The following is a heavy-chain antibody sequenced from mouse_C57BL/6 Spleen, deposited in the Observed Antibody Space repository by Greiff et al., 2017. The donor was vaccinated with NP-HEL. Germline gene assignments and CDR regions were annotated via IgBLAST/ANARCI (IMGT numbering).Heavy chain of an antibody. D-gene: IGHD4-1*01. J-gene: IGHJ4*01. V-gene: IGHV5-17*01. CDR1: GFTFSDYG. CDR3: ARGWDGGYYAMDY. Sequence: EVKLVESGGGLVKPGGSLKLSCAASGFTFSDYGMHWVRQAPEKGLEWVAYISSGSSTIYYADTVKGRFTISRDNAKNTLFLQMTSLRSEDTAMYYCARGWDGGYYAMDYWGQGTSVTVSS. CDR2: ISSGSSTI.